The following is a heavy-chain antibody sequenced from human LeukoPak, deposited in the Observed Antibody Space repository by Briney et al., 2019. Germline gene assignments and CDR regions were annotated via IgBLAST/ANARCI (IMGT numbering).Heavy chain of an antibody. CDR1: GGSISSSY. J-gene: IGHJ4*02. V-gene: IGHV4-4*07. CDR3: AGFGAGSYY. CDR2: IYTTGSTDST. Sequence: ASETLSLTCTVSGGSISSSYCSWIRQPAGKGLEWIGRIYTTGSTDSTDFNPSLKSRVTMSVDTSKNQFSLELGSVTAADTAVYYCAGFGAGSYYWGQGTLVTVSS. D-gene: IGHD3-10*01.